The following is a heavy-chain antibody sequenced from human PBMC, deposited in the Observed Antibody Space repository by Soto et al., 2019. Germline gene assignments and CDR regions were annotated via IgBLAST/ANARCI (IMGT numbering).Heavy chain of an antibody. Sequence: PSETLSLTCTVSGGSISSYYWSWIRQPPGKGLEWIGYIYYSGSTNYNPSLKSRVTISVDTSKNQFSLKLSSVTAADTAVYYCAGKYSNWFDPWGQGTLVTVSS. V-gene: IGHV4-59*08. J-gene: IGHJ5*02. D-gene: IGHD1-26*01. CDR1: GGSISSYY. CDR2: IYYSGST. CDR3: AGKYSNWFDP.